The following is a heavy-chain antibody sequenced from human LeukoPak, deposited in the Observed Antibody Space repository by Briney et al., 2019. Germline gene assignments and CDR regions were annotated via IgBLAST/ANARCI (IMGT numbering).Heavy chain of an antibody. J-gene: IGHJ4*02. V-gene: IGHV3-23*01. Sequence: GGSLRLSCAASGFTFSNYALHWVRQAPGKGLEWVSGISVSGGSIYYADSVTGRFTISRDNSKDTLYLQMNSPRVEDTALYYCAKEHSVLTMMRGLDSWGQGTLVTVSS. D-gene: IGHD3-22*01. CDR2: ISVSGGSI. CDR3: AKEHSVLTMMRGLDS. CDR1: GFTFSNYA.